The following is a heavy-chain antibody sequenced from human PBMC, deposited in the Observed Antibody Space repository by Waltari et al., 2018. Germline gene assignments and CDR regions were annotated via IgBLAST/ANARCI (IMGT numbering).Heavy chain of an antibody. Sequence: QVQLVQSGAEVKKPGASVKVSCKASGYTFTSYAMHWVRQAPGQRLEWMGWINAGKGNTKYSQKCQGRVTITRDTSASTAYMELSSLRSEDTAVYYCARDWIVHGTPQHAATDNWFDPWGQGTLVTVSS. CDR3: ARDWIVHGTPQHAATDNWFDP. V-gene: IGHV1-3*01. J-gene: IGHJ5*02. D-gene: IGHD6-25*01. CDR1: GYTFTSYA. CDR2: INAGKGNT.